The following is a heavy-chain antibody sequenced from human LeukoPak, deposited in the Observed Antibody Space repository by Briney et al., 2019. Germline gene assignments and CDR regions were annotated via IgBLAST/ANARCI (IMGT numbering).Heavy chain of an antibody. CDR2: INSDGSST. J-gene: IGHJ6*03. V-gene: IGHV3-74*01. CDR1: GFTFSSYS. D-gene: IGHD2-8*02. Sequence: PGGSLRLSCAASGFTFSSYSMNWVRQAPGKGLVWVSRINSDGSSTSYADSVKGRFTISRDNAKNTLYLQMNSLRAEDTAVYYCARDVLYYYYYMDVWGKGTTVTVSS. CDR3: ARDVLYYYYYMDV.